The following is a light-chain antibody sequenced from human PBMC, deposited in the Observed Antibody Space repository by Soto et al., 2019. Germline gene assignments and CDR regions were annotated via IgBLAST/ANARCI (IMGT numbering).Light chain of an antibody. J-gene: IGKJ1*01. CDR1: QGIRND. Sequence: IQITQSPSSLSASVGDTVTITCRASQGIRNDLGWYQQKPGKAPKLLIHAASSLESGVPTRFSGSGSGTDFTFTISSLQAEDFATYYCLQDYSYPWTFGQGTKVDIK. CDR3: LQDYSYPWT. CDR2: AAS. V-gene: IGKV1-6*01.